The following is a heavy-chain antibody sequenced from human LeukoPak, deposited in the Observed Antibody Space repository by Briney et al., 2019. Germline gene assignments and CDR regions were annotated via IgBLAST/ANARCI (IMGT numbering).Heavy chain of an antibody. CDR1: GFTFTSYG. CDR3: ATSTRGYTIGIDY. V-gene: IGHV3-23*01. Sequence: GGSLRLSCAASGFTFTSYGMNWVRQAPGKGLEWVSTISGSGGSTYYADSVKGRFTISRDNSKNTLYLQMNSLRAEESAVYYCATSTRGYTIGIDYWGQGTLVTVSS. CDR2: ISGSGGST. D-gene: IGHD5-12*01. J-gene: IGHJ4*02.